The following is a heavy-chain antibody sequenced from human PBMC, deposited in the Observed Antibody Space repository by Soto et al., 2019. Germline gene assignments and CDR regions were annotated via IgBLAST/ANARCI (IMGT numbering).Heavy chain of an antibody. D-gene: IGHD3-16*01. CDR2: INSDGSST. CDR3: ARDRGSKLADY. V-gene: IGHV3-74*01. J-gene: IGHJ4*02. CDR1: GFTFSTYW. Sequence: GGSLRLSCAASGFTFSTYWMHWVRQAPGKGPVWVSRINSDGSSTSYADAVRGRFTISRDNAKNTLYLQMNSLRAEDTAVYYCARDRGSKLADYWGRGTLVTVSS.